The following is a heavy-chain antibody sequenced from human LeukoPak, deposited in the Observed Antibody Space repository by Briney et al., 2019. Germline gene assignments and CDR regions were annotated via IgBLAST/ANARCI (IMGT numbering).Heavy chain of an antibody. CDR3: TRLPGDCSGGSCYSNYFDY. V-gene: IGHV3-73*01. Sequence: PGGSLRLSCAASGFTFSGSAMHWVRQASGKGLEWVGRIRSKANSYATAYAASVKGRFTISRDDSKNTAYLQMNSLKSEDTAVYYSTRLPGDCSGGSCYSNYFDYWGQGTLVTVSS. CDR2: IRSKANSYAT. CDR1: GFTFSGSA. J-gene: IGHJ4*02. D-gene: IGHD2-15*01.